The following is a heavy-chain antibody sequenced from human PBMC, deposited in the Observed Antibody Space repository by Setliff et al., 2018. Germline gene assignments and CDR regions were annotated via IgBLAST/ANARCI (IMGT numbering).Heavy chain of an antibody. CDR1: GDSISSRRYY. CDR3: ARGGTYRYFDY. J-gene: IGHJ4*02. V-gene: IGHV4-61*01. CDR2: ISHLGIT. Sequence: SETLSLTCTVSGDSISSRRYYWAWIRQPPGKGLEWIGYISHLGITSYNPSLKSRVTMSVDTSKTQFSLKLNSMTTADTAVYYCARGGTYRYFDYWGQGTLVTVSS.